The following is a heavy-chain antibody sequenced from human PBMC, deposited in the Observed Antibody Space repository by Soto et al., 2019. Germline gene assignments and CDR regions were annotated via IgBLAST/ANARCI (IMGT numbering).Heavy chain of an antibody. V-gene: IGHV3-23*01. J-gene: IGHJ4*02. CDR2: VNIDGAT. CDR1: GFTFSSYA. CDR3: AKNYYFEN. Sequence: GGSLRLSCAASGFTFSSYAMSWVRQARGEGLEWVSSVNIDGATHYADSVKGRFTISRDNSENTVILQMNSLRAEDTAVYFCAKNYYFENWSQGALVTVSS.